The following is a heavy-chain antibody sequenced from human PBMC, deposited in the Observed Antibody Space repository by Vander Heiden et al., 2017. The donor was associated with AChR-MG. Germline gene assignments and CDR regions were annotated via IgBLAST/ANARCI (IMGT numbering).Heavy chain of an antibody. CDR3: ARDSRGGSGSYYNGFFYYYYYGMDV. CDR2: IYYSGST. V-gene: IGHV4-31*03. Sequence: QVQLQESGPGLVKPSQTLSLTCTVSGGSISSGGYHWSWIRQHPGKGLEWIGYIYYSGSTYYNPALKSRVTISVDTSKNQFSLKLSSVTAADTAVYYCARDSRGGSGSYYNGFFYYYYYGMDVWGQGTTVTVSS. D-gene: IGHD3-10*01. J-gene: IGHJ6*02. CDR1: GGSISSGGYH.